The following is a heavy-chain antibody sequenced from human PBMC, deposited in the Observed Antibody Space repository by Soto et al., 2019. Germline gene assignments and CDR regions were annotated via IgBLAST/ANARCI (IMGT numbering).Heavy chain of an antibody. J-gene: IGHJ4*02. V-gene: IGHV3-23*01. D-gene: IGHD3-3*01. CDR3: AKDLLVRYYDFWSGYSSRFDY. Sequence: EVQLLESGGGLVQPGGSLRLSCAASGFTFSSYAMSWVRQAPGKGLEWVSAISGSGGSTYYADSVKGRFTISRDNSKNTLYLQMNSLRAEDTAVYYCAKDLLVRYYDFWSGYSSRFDYWGQGTLVTVSS. CDR2: ISGSGGST. CDR1: GFTFSSYA.